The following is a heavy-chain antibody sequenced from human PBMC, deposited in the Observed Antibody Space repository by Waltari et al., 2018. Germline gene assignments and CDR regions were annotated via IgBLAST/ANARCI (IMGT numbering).Heavy chain of an antibody. CDR1: GGSTSTYY. D-gene: IGHD1-26*01. V-gene: IGHV4-59*01. CDR3: ARADTSTSYFYYYMDV. J-gene: IGHJ6*03. CDR2: IHYSGSS. Sequence: QVQLQESGPGLVKPSETLSLTCTVSGGSTSTYYWSWVPQSPGKGLEWIGYIHYSGSSVYNPSLRSRVDISLDTPNNQFSLRLRSVTAADAAIYYCARADTSTSYFYYYMDVWGKGTTVTVSS.